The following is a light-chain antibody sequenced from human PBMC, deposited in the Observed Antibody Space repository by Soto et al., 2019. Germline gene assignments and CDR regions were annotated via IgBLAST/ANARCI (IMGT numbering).Light chain of an antibody. CDR2: EVA. CDR1: RSDVGSYNL. J-gene: IGLJ1*01. Sequence: QSALTQPASVSGSPGQSITISCTGTRSDVGSYNLVSWYQQYPGEAPKLMIYEVAQRPSGVSYRFSGSKSGNTASLTISGLQADDEADYNCCSYAGSSTYVCGTGTKVTVL. CDR3: CSYAGSSTYV. V-gene: IGLV2-23*02.